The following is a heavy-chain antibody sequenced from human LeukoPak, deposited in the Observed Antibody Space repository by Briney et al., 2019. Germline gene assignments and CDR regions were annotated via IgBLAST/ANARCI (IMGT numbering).Heavy chain of an antibody. J-gene: IGHJ6*02. CDR3: ARSYGDQYYYYYYGMDV. CDR2: XYTTVSP. V-gene: IGHV4-59*10. D-gene: IGHD4-17*01. Sequence: GRXYTTVSPNYHPSLNSRVTMSVDTSKNQFSLKLSSVTAADTAVYYCARSYGDQYYYYYYGMDVWGQGTTVTVSS.